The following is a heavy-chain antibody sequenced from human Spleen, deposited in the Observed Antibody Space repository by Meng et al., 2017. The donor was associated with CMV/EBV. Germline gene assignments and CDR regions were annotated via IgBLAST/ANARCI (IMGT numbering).Heavy chain of an antibody. J-gene: IGHJ4*02. CDR3: ARDLFKYFYDASGHLDY. CDR1: GFSFSSYW. CDR2: IKQDGSEV. V-gene: IGHV3-7*01. D-gene: IGHD3-22*01. Sequence: SCAASGFSFSSYWMSWVRQAPGKGLEWVANIKQDGSEVHYVDSLKGRITISRDNAKNSLYLQMNSLRAEDTAIYYCARDLFKYFYDASGHLDYWGQGALVTVSS.